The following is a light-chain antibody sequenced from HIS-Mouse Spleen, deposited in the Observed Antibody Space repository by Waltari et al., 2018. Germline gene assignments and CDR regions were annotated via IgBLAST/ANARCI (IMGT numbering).Light chain of an antibody. CDR2: EVS. CDR1: SSDVGVYNY. V-gene: IGLV2-8*01. CDR3: SSYAGSNNLGV. Sequence: QSALTQPPSASGSPGQSVTISCTGTSSDVGVYNYVPWYQQHPGKAPKLMIYEVSKRPSGVPDRFSGSKSGNTASLTVSGLQAEDEADYYCSSYAGSNNLGVFGTGTKVTVL. J-gene: IGLJ1*01.